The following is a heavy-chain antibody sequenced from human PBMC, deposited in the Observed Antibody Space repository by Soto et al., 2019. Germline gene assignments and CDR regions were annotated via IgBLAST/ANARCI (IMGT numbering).Heavy chain of an antibody. Sequence: PSETLSLTCAVYGGSFSGYYWSWIRQSPGKGLEWIGEVNPTGSTKYNPSLKSRVTISVDTSKNQFSLNLTSVTAADTALYYCARSREQWLVDAFDIWGQGTMVTVSS. CDR3: ARSREQWLVDAFDI. CDR1: GGSFSGYY. CDR2: VNPTGST. J-gene: IGHJ3*02. D-gene: IGHD6-19*01. V-gene: IGHV4-34*01.